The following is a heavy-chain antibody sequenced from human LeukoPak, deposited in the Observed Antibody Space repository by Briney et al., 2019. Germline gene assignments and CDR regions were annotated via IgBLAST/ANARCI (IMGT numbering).Heavy chain of an antibody. CDR1: GYSISSGYY. Sequence: PSETLSLTCTVSGYSISSGYYWGWIRQPPGKGLEWIGSIYHSGSTYYNPSLKSRVTISVDTSKNQFSLKLSSVTAADTAVYYCARVSGIAAAGTQPHYYYGMDVWGQGTTVTVSS. V-gene: IGHV4-38-2*02. J-gene: IGHJ6*02. CDR3: ARVSGIAAAGTQPHYYYGMDV. CDR2: IYHSGST. D-gene: IGHD6-13*01.